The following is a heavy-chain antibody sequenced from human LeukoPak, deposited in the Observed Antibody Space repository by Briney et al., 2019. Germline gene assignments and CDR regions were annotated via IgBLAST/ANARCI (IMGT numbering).Heavy chain of an antibody. J-gene: IGHJ4*02. CDR2: IIPIFGTA. D-gene: IGHD6-19*01. CDR3: ARDQGSGWSTYFDY. CDR1: GGTFSSYA. Sequence: ASVKVSCKASGGTFSSYAISWVRQAPGQGLEWMGGIIPIFGTANYAQKFQGRVTITADESTSTAYMGLSSLRSEDTAVYYCARDQGSGWSTYFDYWGQGTLVTVSS. V-gene: IGHV1-69*13.